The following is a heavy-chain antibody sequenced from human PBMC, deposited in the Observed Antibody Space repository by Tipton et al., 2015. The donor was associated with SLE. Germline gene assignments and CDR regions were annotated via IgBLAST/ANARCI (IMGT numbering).Heavy chain of an antibody. Sequence: GSLRLSCAASGLTFRSYAMSWVRQAPGKGLEWVSTISGFGGSTYYADSVKGRFTISRDNSKNTLYLQMNSLRAEDTAVYYCVGSGYCTNGVCYTGDYWGQGTLVTVSS. D-gene: IGHD2-8*01. CDR1: GLTFRSYA. V-gene: IGHV3-23*01. CDR2: ISGFGGST. J-gene: IGHJ4*02. CDR3: VGSGYCTNGVCYTGDY.